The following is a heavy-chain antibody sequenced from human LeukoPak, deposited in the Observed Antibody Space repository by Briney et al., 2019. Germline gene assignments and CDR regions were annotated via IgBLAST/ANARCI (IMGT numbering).Heavy chain of an antibody. Sequence: GRSLRLSCAASGFTFSSYGMHWVRQAPGKGLEWVAVISYDGSNKYYADSVKGRFTISRDNSKNTLYLQMNSLRAEDTAVYYCAKEFITMVRGVNGMDVWGQGTTVTVSS. V-gene: IGHV3-30*18. J-gene: IGHJ6*02. CDR1: GFTFSSYG. CDR2: ISYDGSNK. CDR3: AKEFITMVRGVNGMDV. D-gene: IGHD3-10*01.